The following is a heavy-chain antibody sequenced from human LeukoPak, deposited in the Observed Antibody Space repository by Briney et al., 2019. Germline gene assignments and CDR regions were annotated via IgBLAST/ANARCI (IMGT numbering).Heavy chain of an antibody. D-gene: IGHD6-19*01. J-gene: IGHJ6*03. CDR1: GYTFTSYG. Sequence: ASVKVSCKASGYTFTSYGISWVRQAPGQGLEWMGWISAYNGNTNYAQKLQGRVTMTTDTSTSTAYMELRSLRSDDTAVYYCARADSSGWAYYYYYMDVWGKGTTVTVSS. CDR2: ISAYNGNT. V-gene: IGHV1-18*01. CDR3: ARADSSGWAYYYYYMDV.